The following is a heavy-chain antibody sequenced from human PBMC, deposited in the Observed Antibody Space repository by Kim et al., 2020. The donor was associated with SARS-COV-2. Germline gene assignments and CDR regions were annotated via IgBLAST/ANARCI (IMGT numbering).Heavy chain of an antibody. CDR2: IYSGGST. J-gene: IGHJ6*02. Sequence: GGSLRLSCTAPGFTVSSNYMSWVRQAPGKGLEWVSVIYSGGSTYYADSVKGRFTISRDNSKNTLYLQMNSLRAEDTAVYYCARSGSNYYDSRDYYYYGMDVWGQGTTVTVSS. CDR3: ARSGSNYYDSRDYYYYGMDV. CDR1: GFTVSSNY. D-gene: IGHD3-22*01. V-gene: IGHV3-53*01.